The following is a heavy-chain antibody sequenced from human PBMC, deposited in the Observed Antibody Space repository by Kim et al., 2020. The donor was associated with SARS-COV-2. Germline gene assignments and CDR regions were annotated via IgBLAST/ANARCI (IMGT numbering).Heavy chain of an antibody. CDR3: ARDVYGDYGTYYFDY. D-gene: IGHD4-17*01. Sequence: DSGKGRFTLSRDNSKNTLYLQMNSLRAEDTAVYYCARDVYGDYGTYYFDYWGQGTLVTVSS. V-gene: IGHV3-53*01. J-gene: IGHJ4*02.